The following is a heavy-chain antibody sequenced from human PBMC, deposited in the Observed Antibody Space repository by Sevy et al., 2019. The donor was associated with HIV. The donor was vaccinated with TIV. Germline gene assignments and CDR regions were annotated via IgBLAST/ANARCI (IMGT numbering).Heavy chain of an antibody. CDR3: ARGYCSSTKCQTDY. D-gene: IGHD2-2*01. CDR1: GFTFSNYA. J-gene: IGHJ4*02. V-gene: IGHV3-23*01. Sequence: GGSLRLSCAASGFTFSNYAMNWVRQAPGKGLEWVSGISGSGGRTFYADSVKGRFTISRDNSMNTLYLQMNSLRVEDTAIYFCARGYCSSTKCQTDYWGQGTLVTVSS. CDR2: ISGSGGRT.